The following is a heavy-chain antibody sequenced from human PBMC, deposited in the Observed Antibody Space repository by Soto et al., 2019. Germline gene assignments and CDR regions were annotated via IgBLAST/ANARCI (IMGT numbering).Heavy chain of an antibody. Sequence: EVQLVESGGGLVQPGGSLKLSCAASGFTFSGSAMHWVRQASGTGLAWVGRIRSKANSYATAYAASVKGRFTIFRDDSKNTAYLQRNSLKTEDTAVYDCTRRSDISARGHDAFDIWGQGTMVTVSS. CDR1: GFTFSGSA. V-gene: IGHV3-73*02. D-gene: IGHD3-10*01. J-gene: IGHJ3*02. CDR2: IRSKANSYAT. CDR3: TRRSDISARGHDAFDI.